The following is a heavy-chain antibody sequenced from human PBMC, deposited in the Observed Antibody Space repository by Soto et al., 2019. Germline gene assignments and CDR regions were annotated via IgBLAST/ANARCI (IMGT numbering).Heavy chain of an antibody. CDR1: GFTFSSYS. V-gene: IGHV3-21*01. Sequence: EVQLVESGGGLVKPGGSLRLSCAASGFTFSSYSMNWVRQAPGKGLEWVSSISSSSSYIYYADSVKGRFTISRDNAKNSLYLQMNSLRAEDTAVYYCARHKTDYYGSGSYYYYGMDVWGQGTTVTVSS. CDR2: ISSSSSYI. D-gene: IGHD3-10*01. CDR3: ARHKTDYYGSGSYYYYGMDV. J-gene: IGHJ6*02.